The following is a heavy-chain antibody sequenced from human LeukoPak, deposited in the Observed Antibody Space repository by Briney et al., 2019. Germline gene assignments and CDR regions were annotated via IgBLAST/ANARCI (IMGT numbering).Heavy chain of an antibody. D-gene: IGHD6-19*01. J-gene: IGHJ6*03. V-gene: IGHV3-66*01. CDR2: IYSGGST. CDR1: GFTFSSYS. Sequence: GGSLRLSCAASGFTFSSYSMNWVRQAPGKGLEWVSVIYSGGSTYYADSVKGRFTISRDNSKNTLYLQMNSLRAEDTAVYYCARDRAYSSGWYDVLPRGYYMDVWGKGTAVTISS. CDR3: ARDRAYSSGWYDVLPRGYYMDV.